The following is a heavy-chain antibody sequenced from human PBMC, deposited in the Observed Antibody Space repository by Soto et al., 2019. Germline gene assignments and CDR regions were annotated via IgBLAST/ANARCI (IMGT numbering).Heavy chain of an antibody. V-gene: IGHV4-59*01. CDR3: ARVSTTGPFHYYYMDV. CDR2: IYYSGST. D-gene: IGHD4-17*01. J-gene: IGHJ6*03. CDR1: GGSISSYY. Sequence: SETLSLTCTVSGGSISSYYWSWIRQPPGKGLEWIGYIYYSGSTNYNPSLKSRVTISVDTSKNQFSLKLSSVTAADTAVYYCARVSTTGPFHYYYMDVWGKGTTVTVSS.